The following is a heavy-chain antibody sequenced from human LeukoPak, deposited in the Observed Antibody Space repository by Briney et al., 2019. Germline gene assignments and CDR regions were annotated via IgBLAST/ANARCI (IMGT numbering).Heavy chain of an antibody. D-gene: IGHD1-26*01. J-gene: IGHJ1*01. CDR2: ISANNGDT. Sequence: GASVKVSCKASGYTFTRYGISWVRQAPGHGLGWMGWISANNGDTNYAQKFQDRVTMTTDTSTSTAYMELRSLRSDDTAVYYCAAEWELLSLQHWGQGTLVTVSS. CDR1: GYTFTRYG. CDR3: AAEWELLSLQH. V-gene: IGHV1-18*01.